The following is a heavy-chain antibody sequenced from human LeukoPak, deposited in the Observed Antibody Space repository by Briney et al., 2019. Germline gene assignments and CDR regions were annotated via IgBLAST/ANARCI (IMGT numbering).Heavy chain of an antibody. V-gene: IGHV3-23*01. CDR2: ISGSGGST. J-gene: IGHJ4*02. CDR1: GFTFSSYG. CDR3: AKAPRLWFGGYYFDY. D-gene: IGHD3-10*01. Sequence: PGGSLRLSCAASGFTFSSYGMSWVRQAPGKGLEWVSAISGSGGSTYYADSVKGRFTISRDNSKNTLYLQMNSLRAEDTAVYYCAKAPRLWFGGYYFDYWGQGTLVTVSS.